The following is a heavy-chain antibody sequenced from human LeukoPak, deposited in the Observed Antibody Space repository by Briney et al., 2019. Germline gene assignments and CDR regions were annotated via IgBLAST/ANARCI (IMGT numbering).Heavy chain of an antibody. V-gene: IGHV3-48*01. CDR3: ARQNGSGSYEDYYYMDV. J-gene: IGHJ6*03. Sequence: GGSLRLSCAASGFSFSSYSLNWVRQAPGKGLEWISYISSSSTTIYYADSVKGRFTISRDNAKNSLYLQMNSLRAEDTAVYYCARQNGSGSYEDYYYMDVWGKGTTVTISS. CDR2: ISSSSTTI. D-gene: IGHD3-10*01. CDR1: GFSFSSYS.